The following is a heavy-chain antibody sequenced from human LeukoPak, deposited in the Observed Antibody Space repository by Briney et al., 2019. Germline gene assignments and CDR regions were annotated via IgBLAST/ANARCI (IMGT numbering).Heavy chain of an antibody. CDR1: GFTFSSYS. CDR2: ISSSSSYI. V-gene: IGHV3-21*01. CDR3: ARETSRGYSYGYLGY. D-gene: IGHD5-18*01. J-gene: IGHJ4*02. Sequence: GGSLRLSCAASGFTFSSYSMNWVRQAPGKGLEWVSSISSSSSYIYYADSVKGRFTISRDKAKNSLYLQMNSLRAEDTAVYYCARETSRGYSYGYLGYWGQGTLVTVSS.